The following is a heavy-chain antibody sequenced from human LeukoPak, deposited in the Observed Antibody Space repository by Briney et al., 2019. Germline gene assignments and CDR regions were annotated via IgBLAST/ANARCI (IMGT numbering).Heavy chain of an antibody. D-gene: IGHD2-2*03. J-gene: IGHJ5*02. Sequence: SETLSLTCTVSNGSMTRDSYYWAWVRQPPGKVLEWVGTIFYSGKTYYSASLKSRVTVSLDTSKKNFSLRLSSVTAADTAVYYCARLWIVATWFDAWGQGALVTVSS. CDR1: NGSMTRDSYY. V-gene: IGHV4-39*02. CDR2: IFYSGKT. CDR3: ARLWIVATWFDA.